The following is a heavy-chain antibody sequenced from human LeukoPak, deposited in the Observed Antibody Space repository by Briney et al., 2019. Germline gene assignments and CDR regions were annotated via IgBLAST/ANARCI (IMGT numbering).Heavy chain of an antibody. J-gene: IGHJ4*02. V-gene: IGHV4-39*07. CDR1: GDSISNNFYY. CDR3: VKFKRRPRTYSYDYEF. Sequence: PSETLSLTCSVFGDSISNNFYYGGWIRQTPGKGLAWIASIDYTGTTYYNPSFKSRVSISMDTSKNQFSLKLTSVTAADTAVFYCVKFKRRPRTYSYDYEFWGQGTQVTVSP. CDR2: IDYTGTT. D-gene: IGHD5-18*01.